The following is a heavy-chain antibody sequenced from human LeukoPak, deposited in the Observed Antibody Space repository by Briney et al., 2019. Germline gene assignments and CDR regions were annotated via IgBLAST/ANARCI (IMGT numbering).Heavy chain of an antibody. CDR2: IIPIFGTA. J-gene: IGHJ4*02. CDR1: GGTFSSYA. CDR3: ASTPLGYCSGGSCYYFDY. D-gene: IGHD2-15*01. V-gene: IGHV1-69*13. Sequence: GASVKVSCKASGGTFSSYAISWVRQAPGQGLEWMGGIIPIFGTANYAQRFQGRVTITADESTSTAYMELSSLRSEDTAVYYCASTPLGYCSGGSCYYFDYWGQGTLVTVSS.